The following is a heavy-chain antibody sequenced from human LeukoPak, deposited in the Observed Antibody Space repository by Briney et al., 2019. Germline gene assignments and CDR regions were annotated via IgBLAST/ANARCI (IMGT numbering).Heavy chain of an antibody. Sequence: PSETLSLTCTVSGGSISSGDYYWSWIRQPPGKGLEWIGYIYYSGSTCYNPSLKSRVTISVDTSKNQFSLKLSSVTAADTAVYYCARYTPGDWYFDLWGRGTLVTVSS. CDR2: IYYSGST. CDR3: ARYTPGDWYFDL. V-gene: IGHV4-30-4*08. J-gene: IGHJ2*01. CDR1: GGSISSGDYY.